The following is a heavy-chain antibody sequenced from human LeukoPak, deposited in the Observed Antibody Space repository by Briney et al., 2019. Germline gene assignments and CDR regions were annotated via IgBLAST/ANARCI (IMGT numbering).Heavy chain of an antibody. CDR2: IYYGGST. Sequence: SEPLSLTCTVSGGSISSSSYYWGWIRQPPGKGLEWIGSIYYGGSTYYNPSLKSRVTISVDTSKNQFSLKLSSVTAADSAVYYCARHRAVSVVGNFYFDYWGQGILVTVSS. CDR3: ARHRAVSVVGNFYFDY. CDR1: GGSISSSSYY. V-gene: IGHV4-39*01. D-gene: IGHD1-26*01. J-gene: IGHJ4*02.